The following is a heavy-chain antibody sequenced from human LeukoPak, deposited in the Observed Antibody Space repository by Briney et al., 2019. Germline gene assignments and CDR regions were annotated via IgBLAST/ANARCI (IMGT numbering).Heavy chain of an antibody. Sequence: PSQTLSLTCTVSGGSISSGGYYWSWIRQHPGKGLEWIGYIYYSGSTNYNPSLKSRVTISVDTSKNQFSLKLSSVTAADTAVYYCAANYGSRENFDYWGQGTLVTVSS. D-gene: IGHD3-10*01. V-gene: IGHV4-31*03. CDR3: AANYGSRENFDY. CDR1: GGSISSGGYY. J-gene: IGHJ4*02. CDR2: IYYSGST.